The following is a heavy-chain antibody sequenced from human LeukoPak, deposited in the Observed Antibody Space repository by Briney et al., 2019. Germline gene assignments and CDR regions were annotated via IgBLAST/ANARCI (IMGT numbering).Heavy chain of an antibody. CDR3: AIGVGALNSFDI. CDR1: GYTFTGYY. V-gene: IGHV1-2*02. CDR2: INPNSGAT. Sequence: ASVKVSCKASGYTFTGYYMHWVRQAPGQGLEWMGWINPNSGATNYAQKFQGRVPMTRDTSISTAYMDLGSLRSDDTAVYYCAIGVGALNSFDIWGQGTMVTVSS. D-gene: IGHD1-26*01. J-gene: IGHJ3*02.